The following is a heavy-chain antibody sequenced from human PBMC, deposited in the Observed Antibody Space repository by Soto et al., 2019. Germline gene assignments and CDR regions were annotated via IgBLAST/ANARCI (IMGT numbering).Heavy chain of an antibody. CDR1: GGSISSSSYY. CDR3: ARVGGSSWDRSRNWFDP. CDR2: IYYSGST. D-gene: IGHD6-13*01. Sequence: PSETLSLTCTVSGGSISSSSYYWGWIRQPPGKGLEWIGSIYYSGSTYYNPSLKSRVTISVDTSKNQFSLKLSSVTAADTAVYYCARVGGSSWDRSRNWFDPWGQGTLVTVSS. J-gene: IGHJ5*02. V-gene: IGHV4-39*07.